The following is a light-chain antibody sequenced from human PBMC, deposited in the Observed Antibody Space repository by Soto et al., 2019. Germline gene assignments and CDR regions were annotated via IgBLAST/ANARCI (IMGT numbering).Light chain of an antibody. CDR3: QHYNSYSEA. Sequence: DIQMTQSPSTLSGSVGDRVTITCRASQTISSWLAWYQQKPGKAPKLLIYKASTLKSGVPSRFSGSGSETEFPLTISSLQPDDFASYYCQHYNSYSEAFGQGTKVDMK. CDR1: QTISSW. V-gene: IGKV1-5*03. J-gene: IGKJ1*01. CDR2: KAS.